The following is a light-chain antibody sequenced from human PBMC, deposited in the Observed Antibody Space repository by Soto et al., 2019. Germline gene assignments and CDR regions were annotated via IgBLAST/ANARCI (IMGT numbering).Light chain of an antibody. CDR2: GAS. CDR3: QQYVGLPPT. Sequence: EIVLTQSPGTLSLSPGERATLSCRASQSVSNNYLAWYQQKPGQAPRLLIYGASNRATGIPARFSGSGSGTDFTLTISRLEPEDFAVYYCQQYVGLPPTFGQGTKVDI. J-gene: IGKJ1*01. CDR1: QSVSNNY. V-gene: IGKV3-20*01.